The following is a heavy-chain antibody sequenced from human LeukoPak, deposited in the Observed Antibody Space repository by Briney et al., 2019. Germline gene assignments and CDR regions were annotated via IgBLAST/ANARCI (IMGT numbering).Heavy chain of an antibody. V-gene: IGHV5-51*01. CDR3: ARHSQLWSKFDP. J-gene: IGHJ5*02. CDR2: IYPGDSDT. CDR1: GYRFISYW. D-gene: IGHD5-18*01. Sequence: GESLKISCKGSGYRFISYWIGWVRQMPGKGLEWMGIIYPGDSDTRYSPSFQGQVTISADKSISTAYLRWSSLKASDTAMYYCARHSQLWSKFDPWGQGTLVTVSS.